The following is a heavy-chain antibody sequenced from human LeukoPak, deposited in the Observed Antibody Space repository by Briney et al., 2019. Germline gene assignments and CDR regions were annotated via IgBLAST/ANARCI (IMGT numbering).Heavy chain of an antibody. CDR2: MNPNSGNT. V-gene: IGHV1-8*01. D-gene: IGHD6-19*01. CDR3: ARRPMYSSAWKTYYYYYYMDV. CDR1: GYTFTSYD. J-gene: IGHJ6*03. Sequence: ASVKVSCKASGYTFTSYDINWVRQATGQGLEWMGLMNPNSGNTGYAQKFQGRVTMTRNTSISTAYMELSSLRSEDTAVYYCARRPMYSSAWKTYYYYYYMDVWGKGTTVTISS.